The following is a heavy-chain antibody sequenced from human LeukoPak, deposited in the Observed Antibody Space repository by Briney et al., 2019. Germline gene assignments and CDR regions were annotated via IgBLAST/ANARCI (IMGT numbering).Heavy chain of an antibody. J-gene: IGHJ3*02. Sequence: TGGSLRLSCAASGFTVSSNYMSWVRQAPGKGRERVLVIYSGGSTYYADSVKGRFTISRDNSKNTLYLQMNSLRAEDTAVYYCARVKTAMVDDAFDIWGQGTMVTVSS. CDR1: GFTVSSNY. CDR3: ARVKTAMVDDAFDI. V-gene: IGHV3-53*01. D-gene: IGHD5-18*01. CDR2: IYSGGST.